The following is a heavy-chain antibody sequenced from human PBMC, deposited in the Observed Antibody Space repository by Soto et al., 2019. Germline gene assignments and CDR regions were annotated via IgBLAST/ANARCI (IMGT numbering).Heavy chain of an antibody. CDR1: GFTFSSYS. Sequence: GGSLRLSCAASGFTFSSYSMNWVRQAPGKGLEWVSSISSSSYIYYADSVKGRFTISRDNAKNSLYLQMNSLRAEDTAVYYCARGGSSSRAYYYGMDVWGQGTTVTVSS. J-gene: IGHJ6*02. CDR3: ARGGSSSRAYYYGMDV. V-gene: IGHV3-21*01. CDR2: ISSSSYI. D-gene: IGHD6-6*01.